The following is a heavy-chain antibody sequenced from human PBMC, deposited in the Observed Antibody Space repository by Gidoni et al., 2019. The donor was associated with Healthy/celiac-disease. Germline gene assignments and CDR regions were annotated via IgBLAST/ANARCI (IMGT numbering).Heavy chain of an antibody. D-gene: IGHD3-22*01. CDR2: IYHSGST. J-gene: IGHJ4*02. Sequence: QVQLQESGPGLVKPSGTLSLTCAVPGGSLTRRNCWSWVRQPPGKGRAWIGEIYHSGSTNYNPTLKSRVTISVDKSKNQFSRKLSSVTAADTAVYYCARGGRGTPMIKKPPEFWGQGTLVTVSS. V-gene: IGHV4-4*02. CDR1: GGSLTRRNC. CDR3: ARGGRGTPMIKKPPEF.